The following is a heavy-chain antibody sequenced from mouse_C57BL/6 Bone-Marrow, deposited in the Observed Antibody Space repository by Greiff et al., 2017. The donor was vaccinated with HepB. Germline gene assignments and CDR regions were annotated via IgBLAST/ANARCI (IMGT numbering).Heavy chain of an antibody. CDR2: INPGSGGT. D-gene: IGHD3-2*02. V-gene: IGHV1-54*01. J-gene: IGHJ3*01. CDR3: AIDSSGPWFAY. CDR1: GYALTNYL. Sequence: VQLQQSGAELVRPGTSVKVSCKASGYALTNYLIEWVKQRPGQGLEWIGVINPGSGGTNYNEKFKGKATLTADKSSSTAYMQLSSLTSEDSAVYFCAIDSSGPWFAYWGQGTLVTVSA.